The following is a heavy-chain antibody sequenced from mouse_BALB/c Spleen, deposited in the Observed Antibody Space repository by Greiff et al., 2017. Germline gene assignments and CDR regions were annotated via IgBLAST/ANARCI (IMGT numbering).Heavy chain of an antibody. CDR3: ARETTVEPPMDY. D-gene: IGHD1-1*01. V-gene: IGHV14-3*02. CDR2: IDPANGNT. Sequence: VQLQQSGAELVKPGASVKLSCTASGFNIKDTYMHWVKQRPEQGLEWIGRIDPANGNTKYDPKFQGKATITADTSSNTAYLQLSSLTSEDTAVYYCARETTVEPPMDYWGQGTSVTVSS. CDR1: GFNIKDTY. J-gene: IGHJ4*01.